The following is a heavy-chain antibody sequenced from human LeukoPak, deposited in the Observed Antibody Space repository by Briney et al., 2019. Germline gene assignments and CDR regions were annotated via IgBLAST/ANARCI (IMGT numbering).Heavy chain of an antibody. CDR2: ISSNGGST. CDR1: GFTFSSYA. V-gene: IGHV3-64D*06. J-gene: IGHJ4*02. CDR3: VRSTVTHSFDY. D-gene: IGHD4-17*01. Sequence: GGSLRLSCSASGFTFSSYAMHWVRQAPGKGLEYASAISSNGGSTYYADSVKGRFTISRDNSKNTLYLQMSSLRAEDTAVYYCVRSTVTHSFDYWGQGTLVTVSS.